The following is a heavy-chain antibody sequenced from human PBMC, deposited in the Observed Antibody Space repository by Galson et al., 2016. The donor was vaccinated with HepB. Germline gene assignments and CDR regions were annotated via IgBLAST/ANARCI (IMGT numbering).Heavy chain of an antibody. CDR2: MTSSGSYI. CDR3: ARESPFEF. V-gene: IGHV3-21*01. CDR1: GFTFSSYA. Sequence: SLRLSCAASGFTFSSYAMSWVRQAPGKGLEWVSAMTSSGSYIYYADSVKGRFTISRDNSKNSLYLQMNSLRAEDTAVYYCARESPFEFWGQGTLVTVSS. J-gene: IGHJ5*01.